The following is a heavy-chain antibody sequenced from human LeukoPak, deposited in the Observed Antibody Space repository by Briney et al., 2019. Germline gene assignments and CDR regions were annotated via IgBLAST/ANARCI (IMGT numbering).Heavy chain of an antibody. Sequence: AASVKVSCKASGYTFTSYGISWVRQAPGQGLEWMGWISAYNGNTNYAQKSQGRVTMTRDTSISTAYMELSRLRSDDTAVYYCARGPIGVPDYWGQGTLVTVSS. CDR1: GYTFTSYG. CDR2: ISAYNGNT. CDR3: ARGPIGVPDY. J-gene: IGHJ4*02. V-gene: IGHV1-18*01. D-gene: IGHD6-6*01.